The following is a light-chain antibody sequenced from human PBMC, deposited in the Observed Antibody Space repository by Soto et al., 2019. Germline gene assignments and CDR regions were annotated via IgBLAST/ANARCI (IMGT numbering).Light chain of an antibody. CDR2: DAS. CDR1: QSISSW. V-gene: IGKV1-5*01. CDR3: RQYSSFSPGT. Sequence: DIQMTHSPSTLSASVGDRVTITCRSSQSISSWLAWFQQKPGKAPKLLIYDASSLESGVPSSFSGSGSGTEFTLTISSLQPDDFTTYYCRQYSSFSPGTLGQGTKVDIK. J-gene: IGKJ1*01.